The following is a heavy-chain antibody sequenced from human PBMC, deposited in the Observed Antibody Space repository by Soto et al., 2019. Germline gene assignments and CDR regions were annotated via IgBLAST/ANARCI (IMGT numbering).Heavy chain of an antibody. J-gene: IGHJ5*01. Sequence: GESLKISCRSSGYTFSNHWIAWVRQTPGKGLEWMGIIYPGDSESRYSPSFQGQVTISVDKSITTAYLQWSSLKASDTAMYYCARASTGWPNWFDSWGQGTLVTVSS. CDR1: GYTFSNHW. V-gene: IGHV5-51*01. D-gene: IGHD6-19*01. CDR3: ARASTGWPNWFDS. CDR2: IYPGDSES.